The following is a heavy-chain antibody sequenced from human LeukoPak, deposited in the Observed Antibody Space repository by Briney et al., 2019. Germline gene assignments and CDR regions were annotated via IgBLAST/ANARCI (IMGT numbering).Heavy chain of an antibody. D-gene: IGHD3-22*01. CDR1: GFTFSSYA. J-gene: IGHJ4*02. CDR3: ANAYYYDSSGYSGFDY. CDR2: ISGSGGST. Sequence: GGSLRLSCAASGFTFSSYAMSWVRQAPGKGLEWVSAISGSGGSTYYADSVKGRFTISRDNSKNTLYLQMNSLRAEDTAVYYCANAYYYDSSGYSGFDYWGQGTLVTVS. V-gene: IGHV3-23*01.